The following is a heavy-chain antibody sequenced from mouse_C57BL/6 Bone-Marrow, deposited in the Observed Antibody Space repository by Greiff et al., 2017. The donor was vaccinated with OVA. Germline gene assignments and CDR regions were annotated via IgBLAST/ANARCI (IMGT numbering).Heavy chain of an antibody. CDR3: ARGITTVVPGFAY. Sequence: VQLQQSGPVLVKPGASVKMSCKASGYTFTDYYMNWVKQSHGKSLEWIGVINPYNGGTSYNQKFKGKATLTVDKSSSTAYMELNSLTSEDSAVYYCARGITTVVPGFAYWGQGTLVTVSA. CDR2: INPYNGGT. D-gene: IGHD1-1*01. CDR1: GYTFTDYY. V-gene: IGHV1-19*01. J-gene: IGHJ3*01.